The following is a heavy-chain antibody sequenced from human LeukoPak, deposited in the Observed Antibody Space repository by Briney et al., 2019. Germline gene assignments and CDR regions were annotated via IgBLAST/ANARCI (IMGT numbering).Heavy chain of an antibody. D-gene: IGHD3-10*01. CDR2: IKSRTDGGTT. V-gene: IGHV3-15*01. CDR1: GFTFSNAW. Sequence: PGGSLRLSCAASGFTFSNAWMSWVRQAPGKGLEWVGRIKSRTDGGTTDYAAPVKGRFTISRDDSRNTMYLQMNSLKTEDTAVYYCTRAWDWRVSGSGSLYYFDYWGQGTLVTVSS. J-gene: IGHJ4*02. CDR3: TRAWDWRVSGSGSLYYFDY.